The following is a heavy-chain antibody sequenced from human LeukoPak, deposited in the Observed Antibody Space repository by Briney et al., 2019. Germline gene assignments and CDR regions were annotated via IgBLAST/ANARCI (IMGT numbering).Heavy chain of an antibody. Sequence: GGSLRLSCAASGFTFSSYTMSWVRQAPGKGLEWVSYISGSSSSTYYADSVKGRFTISRDNAKNTLYLQMNSLRAEDTPVYYWAKEGTRSTMVLGVRDHECWGQGALVTVSS. D-gene: IGHD3-10*01. J-gene: IGHJ4*02. CDR1: GFTFSSYT. CDR2: ISGSSSST. V-gene: IGHV3-23*01. CDR3: AKEGTRSTMVLGVRDHEC.